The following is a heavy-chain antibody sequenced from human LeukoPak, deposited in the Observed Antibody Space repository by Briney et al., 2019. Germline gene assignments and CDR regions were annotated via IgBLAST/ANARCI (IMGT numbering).Heavy chain of an antibody. CDR1: GGSISSSSYY. V-gene: IGHV4-39*01. D-gene: IGHD2-15*01. Sequence: SETLSLTCTVSGGSISSSSYYWGWSRQSPGKGLEWSGSIYYSGSTYYNPSLKSRVTISVDTSKNQFCLKLSSVTAADTAVYYCARHGGYCSGGSCYSVDYWGQGTLVTVSS. CDR3: ARHGGYCSGGSCYSVDY. CDR2: IYYSGST. J-gene: IGHJ4*02.